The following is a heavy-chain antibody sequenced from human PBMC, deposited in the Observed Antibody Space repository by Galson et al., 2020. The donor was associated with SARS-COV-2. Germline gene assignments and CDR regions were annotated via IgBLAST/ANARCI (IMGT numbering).Heavy chain of an antibody. D-gene: IGHD3-9*01. J-gene: IGHJ2*01. CDR3: AHSSSLFDVLTGYLWYFDL. Sequence: VSGPTLVKPTQTLTLTCTFSGFSLSTSGVGVGWIRQPPGKALEWLAIIFWNDDKRYSPSLKSRLTITKDTSKNQVVLTMTNMDPVDTATYYCAHSSSLFDVLTGYLWYFDLWGRGTLVTVSS. CDR2: IFWNDDK. V-gene: IGHV2-5*01. CDR1: GFSLSTSGVG.